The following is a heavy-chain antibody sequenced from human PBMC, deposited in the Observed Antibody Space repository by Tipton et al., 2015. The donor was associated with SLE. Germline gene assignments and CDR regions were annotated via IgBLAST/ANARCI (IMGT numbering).Heavy chain of an antibody. D-gene: IGHD3-22*01. CDR1: GYSISSGYY. V-gene: IGHV4-38-2*01. CDR2: VYHGGST. J-gene: IGHJ4*02. Sequence: TLSLTCAVSGYSISSGYYWGWFRQPPGKGLEWIGSVYHGGSTYYNPSLRSRVTLSVDTSKNHFSLKLSSVTAADTAVYYCARAGYSDVGGYCGPTDYWGQGTLVTVSS. CDR3: ARAGYSDVGGYCGPTDY.